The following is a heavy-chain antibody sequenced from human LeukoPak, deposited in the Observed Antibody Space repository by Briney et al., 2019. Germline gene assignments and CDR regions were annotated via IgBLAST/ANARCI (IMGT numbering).Heavy chain of an antibody. CDR3: ARDLITGEPHGMDV. Sequence: PGGSLRLSCATSGFTFSTYVMSWVRQAPGKGLEWVSGISGSGDNTYYADSVKGRFTISRDNSKNKLYLQMNSLRAEDTAVYYCARDLITGEPHGMDVWGQGTTVTVSS. CDR2: ISGSGDNT. CDR1: GFTFSTYV. D-gene: IGHD1-20*01. V-gene: IGHV3-23*01. J-gene: IGHJ6*02.